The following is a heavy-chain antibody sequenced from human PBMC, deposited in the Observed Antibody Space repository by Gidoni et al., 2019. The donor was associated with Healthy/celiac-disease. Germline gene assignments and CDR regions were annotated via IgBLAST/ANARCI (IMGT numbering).Heavy chain of an antibody. CDR3: ARDDWSTGYYFDY. Sequence: QVQLQESGPGLVKPSETPSLTCTAPGGSISSYYWSCIRQPARKGLEWIGRIYTSACTNYNPSLKSQVTMSVDTSKNQFSLKLSSVTTADTAVYYCARDDWSTGYYFDYWGQGTLVTVSS. V-gene: IGHV4-4*07. CDR1: GGSISSYY. D-gene: IGHD3-9*01. J-gene: IGHJ4*02. CDR2: IYTSACT.